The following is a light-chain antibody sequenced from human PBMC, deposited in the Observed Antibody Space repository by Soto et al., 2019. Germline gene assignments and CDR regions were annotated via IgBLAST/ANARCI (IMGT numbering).Light chain of an antibody. J-gene: IGLJ3*02. CDR1: SSDVGSYNL. Sequence: QSALTQPASVSGSPGQSITISCTGTSSDVGSYNLVSWYQQHPGKAPKLMIYEGSKRPSGVSNRFSGSKSGNTASLTISGLQAEDEADYYCCSHSRFGGGTKLTVL. V-gene: IGLV2-23*01. CDR2: EGS. CDR3: CSHSR.